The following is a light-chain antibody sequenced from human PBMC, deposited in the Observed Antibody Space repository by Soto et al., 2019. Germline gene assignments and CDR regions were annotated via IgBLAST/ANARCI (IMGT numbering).Light chain of an antibody. Sequence: DIQMTQSPFSLSASVGDRVTITCQASQDINNYLNWYQQKPGKAPKLRIYAASNLETGVPSRFSGSGSGTDFTFTISSLQPEDIATYYCQQFDNLPPLTFGGGTRVEIK. J-gene: IGKJ4*01. CDR2: AAS. CDR3: QQFDNLPPLT. V-gene: IGKV1-33*01. CDR1: QDINNY.